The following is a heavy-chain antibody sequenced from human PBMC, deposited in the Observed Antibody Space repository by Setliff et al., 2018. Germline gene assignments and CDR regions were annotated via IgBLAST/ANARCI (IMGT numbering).Heavy chain of an antibody. CDR3: SRLVRYCSKTTCQTASGAEL. V-gene: IGHV1-18*01. CDR2: ISVYTGNT. D-gene: IGHD2-8*01. CDR1: GYTFSHSA. J-gene: IGHJ4*02. Sequence: ASVKVSCKASGYTFSHSAITWVRQAPGQGLEWMGWISVYTGNTNYAPKLQGRVTMTTDASTSTAYMELRGLTSDDTAVYYCSRLVRYCSKTTCQTASGAELWGQGTLVTVSS.